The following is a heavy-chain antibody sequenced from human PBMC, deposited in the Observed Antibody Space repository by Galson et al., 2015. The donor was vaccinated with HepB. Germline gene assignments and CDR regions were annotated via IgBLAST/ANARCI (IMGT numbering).Heavy chain of an antibody. V-gene: IGHV3-30-3*01. CDR1: GFTFSSYA. CDR2: ISYDGSNK. D-gene: IGHD6-19*01. J-gene: IGHJ4*02. CDR3: ARDSGIAVAGPWVY. Sequence: SLRLSCAASGFTFSSYAMHWVRQAPGKGLEWVAVISYDGSNKYYADSVKGRFTISRDNSKNTLYLQMNSLRAEDTAVYYCARDSGIAVAGPWVYWGQGTLVTVSS.